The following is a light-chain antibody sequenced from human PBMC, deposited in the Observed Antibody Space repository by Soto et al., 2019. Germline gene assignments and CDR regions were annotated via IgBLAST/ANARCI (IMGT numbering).Light chain of an antibody. V-gene: IGKV1-9*01. Sequence: IQLTQSPSSLSASVGDRVTITCRPSQTIPINLAWYQQKPGKAPKLLIYAASTLYGGVPSRFSGSGSGTDFALTITSLQAEDFATYYCQQLRMYPSTFGGGTKVEIK. CDR1: QTIPIN. CDR3: QQLRMYPST. CDR2: AAS. J-gene: IGKJ4*01.